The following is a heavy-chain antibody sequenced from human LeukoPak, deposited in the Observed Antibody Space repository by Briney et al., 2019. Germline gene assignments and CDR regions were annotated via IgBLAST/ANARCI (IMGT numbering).Heavy chain of an antibody. J-gene: IGHJ4*02. CDR1: GGTFSSYA. V-gene: IGHV1-69*13. D-gene: IGHD5-18*01. CDR2: IIPIFGTA. Sequence: SVKVSCKASGGTFSSYAISWVRQAPGQGLEWMGGIIPIFGTANYAQKFQGRVTITADESTSTAYMELSSLRSEDTAVYYCASRGGPQGDTAMAFDYWGQGTLVTVSS. CDR3: ASRGGPQGDTAMAFDY.